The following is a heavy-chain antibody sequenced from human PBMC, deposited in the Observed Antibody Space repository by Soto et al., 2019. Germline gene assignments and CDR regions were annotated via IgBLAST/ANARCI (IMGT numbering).Heavy chain of an antibody. CDR2: ISYDGSNK. J-gene: IGHJ4*02. CDR3: ARDYSFAVAGTFDY. V-gene: IGHV3-30-3*01. D-gene: IGHD6-19*01. Sequence: QVQLVESGGGVVQPGRSLRLSCAASGFTFSSYAMHWVRQAPGKGLEWVAVISYDGSNKYYADSVKGRFTISRDNSKNTLYLQMNSLRAEDKAVYYCARDYSFAVAGTFDYWGQGTLVTVSS. CDR1: GFTFSSYA.